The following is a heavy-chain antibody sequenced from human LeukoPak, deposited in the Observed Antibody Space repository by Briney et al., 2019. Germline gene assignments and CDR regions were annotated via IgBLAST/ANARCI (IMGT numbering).Heavy chain of an antibody. CDR2: ISYDGSNK. D-gene: IGHD2-15*01. CDR3: AKDNVAGFDY. J-gene: IGHJ4*02. V-gene: IGHV3-30*18. Sequence: GGSLRLSCAASGFTFSSYGMHWVRQAPGKGLEWVAVISYDGSNKYYADSVKGRFTISRDNSKNTLYLQMNSLRAEDTAVYYRAKDNVAGFDYWGQGTLVTVSS. CDR1: GFTFSSYG.